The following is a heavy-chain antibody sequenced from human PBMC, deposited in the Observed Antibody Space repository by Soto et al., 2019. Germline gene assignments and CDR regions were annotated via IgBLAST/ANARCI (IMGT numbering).Heavy chain of an antibody. Sequence: QLQLQESGPGLVKASETLSLTCTVSGGSISSITYYWGWIRQSPGKGLEWLGSVLHSGATAYNPSLERRVTISAGTSKNQFSLKLSSVTAADTALYYCAAPITSMSQFGYWGQGTMVTDSS. V-gene: IGHV4-39*01. J-gene: IGHJ4*02. CDR1: GGSISSITYY. D-gene: IGHD5-18*01. CDR2: VLHSGAT. CDR3: AAPITSMSQFGY.